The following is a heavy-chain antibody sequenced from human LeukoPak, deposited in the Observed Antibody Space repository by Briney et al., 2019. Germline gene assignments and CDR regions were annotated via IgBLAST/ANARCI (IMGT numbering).Heavy chain of an antibody. CDR3: ARQLYVSGSYYAPMDV. J-gene: IGHJ6*03. Sequence: SETLSLTCAVYGGSFSGYYWSWIRQPPGKGLEWIGEINHSGSTNYNPSLKSRVTISVDTSKNQFSLKMSSVTAADTAVYFCARQLYVSGSYYAPMDVWGKGTTVTISS. D-gene: IGHD3-10*01. CDR2: INHSGST. V-gene: IGHV4-34*01. CDR1: GGSFSGYY.